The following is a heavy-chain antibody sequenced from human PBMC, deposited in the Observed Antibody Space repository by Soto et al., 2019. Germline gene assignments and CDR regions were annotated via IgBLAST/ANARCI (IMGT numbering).Heavy chain of an antibody. CDR3: ARVDCSGGSCYFDY. CDR1: GYTFTSYY. J-gene: IGHJ4*02. Sequence: ASVKVSCKASGYTFTSYYMHWVRQAPGQGLEWMGIINPSGGSTSYAQKFQGRVTMTRDTSTSTIYMEMSSLRSEDSAVYYCARVDCSGGSCYFDYWGQGTLVTAPQ. V-gene: IGHV1-46*01. D-gene: IGHD2-15*01. CDR2: INPSGGST.